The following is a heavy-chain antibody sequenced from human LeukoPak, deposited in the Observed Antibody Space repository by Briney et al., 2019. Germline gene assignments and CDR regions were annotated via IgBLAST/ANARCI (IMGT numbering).Heavy chain of an antibody. Sequence: ASVKVSCKASGYTFTGQFIHWLRQAPGQGLEWMGWIDPPSGAPHYAQKFQDTVTMTRDTSIGTAYMEVHRLKSDDTAVYYCARSGFSTGFYLDFWGQGTLISVSS. CDR2: IDPPSGAP. J-gene: IGHJ4*02. D-gene: IGHD6-19*01. CDR3: ARSGFSTGFYLDF. V-gene: IGHV1-2*02. CDR1: GYTFTGQF.